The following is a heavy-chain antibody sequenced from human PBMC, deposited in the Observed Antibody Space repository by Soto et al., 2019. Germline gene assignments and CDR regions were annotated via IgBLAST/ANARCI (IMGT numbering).Heavy chain of an antibody. CDR2: MYHSGIA. Sequence: LSLTCAVSGYSIRNGYYWGWIRQPPGKGPEWIGSMYHSGIAYYNPSLQSRVAISIDTSKNQFSLKLISVTAADTAVYYCARDYEYYYDNSADYSRPFDFWGQGILVTVSS. V-gene: IGHV4-38-2*02. CDR1: GYSIRNGYY. J-gene: IGHJ4*02. CDR3: ARDYEYYYDNSADYSRPFDF. D-gene: IGHD3-22*01.